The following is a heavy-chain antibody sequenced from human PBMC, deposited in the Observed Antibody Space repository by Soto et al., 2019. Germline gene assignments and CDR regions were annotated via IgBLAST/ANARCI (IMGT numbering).Heavy chain of an antibody. D-gene: IGHD3-3*01. CDR1: GYTFTSYV. CDR3: DRDLHPGDY. J-gene: IGHJ4*02. V-gene: IGHV1-18*01. Sequence: QVQLVQSGAEVKKPGASVKVSCKASGYTFTSYVISWVRQAPGQGLEWMGWISAYNGNTNYAQKLQDRVTMTTDTSTSTAYMELRSLRSVDFYGYGGDRDLHPGDYWGQGTLVTVSS. CDR2: ISAYNGNT.